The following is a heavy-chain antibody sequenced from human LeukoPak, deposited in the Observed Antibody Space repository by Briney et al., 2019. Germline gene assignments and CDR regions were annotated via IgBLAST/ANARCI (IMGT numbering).Heavy chain of an antibody. D-gene: IGHD6-19*01. J-gene: IGHJ4*02. Sequence: GGSRRLSCAASGFTFSSYSMNWVRQAPGKGLEWVSSISSSSSYIYYADSVKGRFTISRDNAKNSLYLQMNSLRAEDTAVYYCARDKVQSIAVAGPGDYWGQGTLVTVSS. CDR1: GFTFSSYS. V-gene: IGHV3-21*01. CDR2: ISSSSSYI. CDR3: ARDKVQSIAVAGPGDY.